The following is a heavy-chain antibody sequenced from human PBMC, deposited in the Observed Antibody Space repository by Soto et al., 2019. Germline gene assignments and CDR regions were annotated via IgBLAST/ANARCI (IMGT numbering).Heavy chain of an antibody. CDR1: GGSFSGYY. CDR3: ARGPRGWYYYFDY. J-gene: IGHJ4*02. CDR2: INHSGST. D-gene: IGHD6-19*01. Sequence: QVQLQQWGAGLLKPSETLSLTCAVYGGSFSGYYWSWIRQPPGKGLEWIGEINHSGSTNYNPSLKSRVTISVDTSKYQFSLKLSSVTAADTAVYYCARGPRGWYYYFDYWGQGTLVTVSS. V-gene: IGHV4-34*01.